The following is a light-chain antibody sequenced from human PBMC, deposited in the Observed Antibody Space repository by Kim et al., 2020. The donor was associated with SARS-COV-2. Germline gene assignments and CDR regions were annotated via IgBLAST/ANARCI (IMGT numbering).Light chain of an antibody. CDR1: KGGKKA. CDR3: QTWNRGNDVV. V-gene: IGLV3-1*01. Sequence: RQQTTSTTCAGEKGGKKAACCQQKTRRPSLVLIFYHDKKRPSGLPGRFSGSNAGKTATMTSSVTQAMEEADYYCQTWNRGNDVVFGGGTQLTVL. CDR2: HDK. J-gene: IGLJ2*01.